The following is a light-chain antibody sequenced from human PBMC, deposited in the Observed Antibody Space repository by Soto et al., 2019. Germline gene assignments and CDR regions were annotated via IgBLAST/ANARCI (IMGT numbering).Light chain of an antibody. CDR1: QSVSSSY. Sequence: EIVLTRSPGTLSLSPGDRATLSCRASQSVSSSYLAWYQQKPGQAPSLLIYGASNRATGIPDRFSGGGSGTDFTLTISRLEPEDVAVYYCQQYGKSAMFTFGQGTKLEIK. CDR2: GAS. V-gene: IGKV3-20*01. J-gene: IGKJ2*01. CDR3: QQYGKSAMFT.